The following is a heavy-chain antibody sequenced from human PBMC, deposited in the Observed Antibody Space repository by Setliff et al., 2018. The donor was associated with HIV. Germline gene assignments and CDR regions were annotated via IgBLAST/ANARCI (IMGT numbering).Heavy chain of an antibody. CDR2: VNTGKGDT. J-gene: IGHJ4*01. V-gene: IGHV1-3*04. Sequence: ASVKVSCKTSGYTFSNYPIHWLRQAPGQRPEWMGWVNTGKGDTKYSQRFQDRLTITTDYSASSVYMELSSLSSDDTAIYYCARDRFTLTSSIFGFWGHGTLVTVSS. CDR1: GYTFSNYP. CDR3: ARDRFTLTSSIFGF. D-gene: IGHD3-3*01.